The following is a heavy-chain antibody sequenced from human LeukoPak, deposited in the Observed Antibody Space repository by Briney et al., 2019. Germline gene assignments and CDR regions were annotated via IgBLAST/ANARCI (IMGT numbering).Heavy chain of an antibody. Sequence: KPSETLSLTCAVSDYSISSGFYWGWIRQPPGKGLEWIGSIHFSGSTDYKPSLKSRVTISVDTSKNQFSLKLSSVTAADTAVYYCVGGGIAVAGTDYWGQGTLVTVSS. CDR3: VGGGIAVAGTDY. CDR1: DYSISSGFY. J-gene: IGHJ4*02. D-gene: IGHD6-19*01. V-gene: IGHV4-38-2*01. CDR2: IHFSGST.